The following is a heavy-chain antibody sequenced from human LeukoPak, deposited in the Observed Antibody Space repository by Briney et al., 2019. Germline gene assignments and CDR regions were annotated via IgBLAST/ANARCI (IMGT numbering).Heavy chain of an antibody. CDR1: GFTFSSYA. J-gene: IGHJ5*02. V-gene: IGHV3-30-3*01. CDR3: ARSGDP. Sequence: PGGSLRLSCAASGFTFSSYAMHWVRHTPGKGLEWVAVVSKDGSNKFYANSVKGRFTISRDNSKNTLYLEMNSLRVEDTAVYYCARSGDPWGQGTLVTVSS. CDR2: VSKDGSNK.